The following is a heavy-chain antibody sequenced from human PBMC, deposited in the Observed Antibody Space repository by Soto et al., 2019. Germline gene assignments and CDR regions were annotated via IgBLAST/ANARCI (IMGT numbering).Heavy chain of an antibody. Sequence: ESGGGLVQPEGSLRLSCAVSGFTYGAYEMNWVRQAPGKGLEWVAYISSSGSIRYYADSVQGRFTISRDNANNSLFLQMNSLRAEDTAVYYCARELRTLDRGVTYSMDVWGQGTTVTVTS. V-gene: IGHV3-48*03. CDR3: ARELRTLDRGVTYSMDV. CDR1: GFTYGAYE. D-gene: IGHD3-10*01. CDR2: ISSSGSIR. J-gene: IGHJ6*02.